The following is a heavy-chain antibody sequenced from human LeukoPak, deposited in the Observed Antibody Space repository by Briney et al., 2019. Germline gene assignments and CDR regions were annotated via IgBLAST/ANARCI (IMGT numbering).Heavy chain of an antibody. CDR2: INTDGSST. Sequence: LPGGSLRLSCAASGFTFSSYWMHWVRQAPGKGLVWVSRINTDGSSTSYADSVKGRFTISRDNAKNTLYLQMNSLRAEDTAVYYCARELRFLEWFFDYWGQGTLVTVSS. J-gene: IGHJ4*02. CDR3: ARELRFLEWFFDY. D-gene: IGHD3-3*01. CDR1: GFTFSSYW. V-gene: IGHV3-74*01.